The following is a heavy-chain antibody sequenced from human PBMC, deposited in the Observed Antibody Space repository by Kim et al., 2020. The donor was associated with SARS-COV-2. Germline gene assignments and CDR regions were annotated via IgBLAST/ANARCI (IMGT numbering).Heavy chain of an antibody. D-gene: IGHD6-6*01. V-gene: IGHV3-7*01. CDR2: IKPDGSET. Sequence: GGSLRLSCEASAFTFRNYWMTWVRQAPGKGPEWVANIKPDGSETNYLASVRGRFTISRDNVKNSLYLQMNSLGVEDTALYYCARGSSVSSSFGISFDVWGQGTMVTVSS. CDR3: ARGSSVSSSFGISFDV. CDR1: AFTFRNYW. J-gene: IGHJ3*01.